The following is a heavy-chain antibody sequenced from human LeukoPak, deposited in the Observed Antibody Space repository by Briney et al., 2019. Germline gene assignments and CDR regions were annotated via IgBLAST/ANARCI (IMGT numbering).Heavy chain of an antibody. CDR1: GFIFSSYG. J-gene: IGHJ6*03. V-gene: IGHV3-33*01. CDR2: IWYDGSKE. Sequence: GGSLRLSCAASGFIFSSYGMRWVRQAPGKGLEWVAVIWYDGSKEYYADSVKGRFTISRDNSKNTLYLQMNSLRAEDTAVYYCARDRYYGSENYYYYYYMDVWGKGTTVTVSS. D-gene: IGHD3-10*01. CDR3: ARDRYYGSENYYYYYYMDV.